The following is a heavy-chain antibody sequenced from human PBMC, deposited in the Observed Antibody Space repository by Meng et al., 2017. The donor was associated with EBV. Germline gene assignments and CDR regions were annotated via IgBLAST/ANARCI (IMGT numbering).Heavy chain of an antibody. CDR1: GFSFTSYA. CDR2: FNAGNDNT. CDR3: AGAGFHGNYKSIDY. Sequence: VQLVQSGAEVKKPGAPGKVSCKASGFSFTSYAMHWVRQAPGQRLEWMGWFNAGNDNTEYSQKFQGRVTITRDTSASTAYMELGNLISEDTAVYYCAGAGFHGNYKSIDYWGQGTLVTVSS. J-gene: IGHJ4*02. V-gene: IGHV1-3*01. D-gene: IGHD1-7*01.